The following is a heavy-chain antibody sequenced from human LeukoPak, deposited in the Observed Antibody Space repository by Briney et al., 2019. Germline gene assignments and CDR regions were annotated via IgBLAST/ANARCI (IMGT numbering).Heavy chain of an antibody. CDR1: GGSISSSSYY. CDR3: ARVGYSYGPNWFDP. Sequence: PSETLSLTCTVSGGSISSSSYYWGWIRQPPGKGLEWIGSIYYSGSTYYNPSLKSRVTISVDTSKNQFSLKLSSVTAADTAVYYCARVGYSYGPNWFDPWGQGTLVTVSS. V-gene: IGHV4-39*07. J-gene: IGHJ5*02. D-gene: IGHD5-18*01. CDR2: IYYSGST.